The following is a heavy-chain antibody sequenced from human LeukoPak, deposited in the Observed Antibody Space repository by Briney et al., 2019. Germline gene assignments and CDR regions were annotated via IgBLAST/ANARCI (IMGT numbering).Heavy chain of an antibody. CDR3: TTPSGSFGDYYYYYMDV. CDR1: GFTFSASP. Sequence: GGSLRLSCAASGFTFSASPIHWVRQASGKGLEWVGRIRSKVNNYATAYAASVKGRFTISRDDSKNTAYLQMNSLKTEDTAVYYCTTPSGSFGDYYYYYMDVWGKGTTVTVSS. J-gene: IGHJ6*03. D-gene: IGHD1-26*01. V-gene: IGHV3-73*01. CDR2: IRSKVNNYAT.